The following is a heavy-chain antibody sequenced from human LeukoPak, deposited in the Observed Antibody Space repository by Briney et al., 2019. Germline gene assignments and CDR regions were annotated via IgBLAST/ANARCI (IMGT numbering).Heavy chain of an antibody. J-gene: IGHJ3*02. D-gene: IGHD3-10*01. CDR2: IIPIFGTA. CDR1: GGTFSSYA. Sequence: SVKVSCKASGGTFSSYAISWVRQAPGQGLEWMGRIIPIFGTANYAQKFQGRVTITTDESTSTAYMELSSLRSEDTAVYYCARGPPPYYMDRIVYTGGAFDIWGQGTWSPSPQ. CDR3: ARGPPPYYMDRIVYTGGAFDI. V-gene: IGHV1-69*05.